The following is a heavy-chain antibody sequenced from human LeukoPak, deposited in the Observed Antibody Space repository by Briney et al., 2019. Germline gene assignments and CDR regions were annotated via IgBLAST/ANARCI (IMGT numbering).Heavy chain of an antibody. CDR2: INPNSGGT. J-gene: IGHJ6*03. D-gene: IGHD3-3*01. CDR3: ARDRPAYDFWSGYYYYYMDV. CDR1: GYSLTELF. Sequence: ASVRVSCTVSGYSLTELFVHWVRQAPGQGLEWMGWINPNSGGTNYAQKFQGRVTMTRDTSISTAYMELSRLRSDDTAVYYCARDRPAYDFWSGYYYYYMDVWGKGTTVTVSS. V-gene: IGHV1-2*02.